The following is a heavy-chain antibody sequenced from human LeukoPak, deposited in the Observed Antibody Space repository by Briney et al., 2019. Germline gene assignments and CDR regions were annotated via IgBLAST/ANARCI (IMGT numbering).Heavy chain of an antibody. J-gene: IGHJ4*02. CDR2: INYYGKT. CDR1: GNSISSSSYY. D-gene: IGHD3-16*01. Sequence: SETLSLTCTVSGNSISSSSYYWVWIRQPPGKGLEWIGSINYYGKTYYNPSVKSRVTISVDTSKNQFSLMVRSVTAADTAVYYCGRSAGFVHFDHWGQGTLVTVAS. CDR3: GRSAGFVHFDH. V-gene: IGHV4-39*07.